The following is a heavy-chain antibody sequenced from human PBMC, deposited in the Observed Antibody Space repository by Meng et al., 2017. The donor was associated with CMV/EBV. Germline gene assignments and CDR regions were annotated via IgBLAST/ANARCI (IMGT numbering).Heavy chain of an antibody. CDR3: AVVGATSFHDY. CDR2: INPSGGST. Sequence: ASVKVSCKASGYTFTSYYMHWVRQAPGQGLEWMGIINPSGGSTSYAQKFQGRVTMTRDTSTSTVYMELSRLRSDDTAVYYYAVVGATSFHDYWGQGTLVTVSS. V-gene: IGHV1-46*01. J-gene: IGHJ4*02. CDR1: GYTFTSYY. D-gene: IGHD1-26*01.